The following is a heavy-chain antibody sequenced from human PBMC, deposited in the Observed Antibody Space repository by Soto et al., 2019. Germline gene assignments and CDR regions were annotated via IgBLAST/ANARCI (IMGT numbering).Heavy chain of an antibody. CDR1: GYTFTSYA. V-gene: IGHV1-3*01. D-gene: IGHD2-15*01. Sequence: ASVKVSCKASGYTFTSYAMHWVRQAPGQRLEWMGWINAGNGNTKYSQKFQGRVTITRDTSASTAYMELSSLRSEDTAVYYCAREYMVAAGLYYYYGMDVWGQGTTVTVSS. CDR3: AREYMVAAGLYYYYGMDV. J-gene: IGHJ6*02. CDR2: INAGNGNT.